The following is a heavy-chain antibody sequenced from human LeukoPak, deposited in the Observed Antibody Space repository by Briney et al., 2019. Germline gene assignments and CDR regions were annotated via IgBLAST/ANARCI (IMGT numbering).Heavy chain of an antibody. D-gene: IGHD3-22*01. J-gene: IGHJ4*02. CDR2: ISYDGSNK. CDR1: GFTFSSYA. Sequence: PGGSLRLSCAASGFTFSSYAMHWVRQAPGKGLEWVAVISYDGSNKYYADSVKGRFTISRDNSKNTLYLQMNSLRAEDTAVYYCARGRIVIAPHDYWGQGTPVTVSS. CDR3: ARGRIVIAPHDY. V-gene: IGHV3-30-3*01.